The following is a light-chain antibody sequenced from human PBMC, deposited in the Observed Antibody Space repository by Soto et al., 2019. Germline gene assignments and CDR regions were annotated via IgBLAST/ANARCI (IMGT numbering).Light chain of an antibody. V-gene: IGLV2-14*03. CDR3: SSYTSSITLV. J-gene: IGLJ2*01. Sequence: QSALTQPASVSGSPGQSITISCTGTSSDVGGYSSVSWYQHHPGKAPKLMIYDVSNRPSGVSNRFSGSNSGNTASLTISGLQAEDEADYYCSSYTSSITLVFGGGTKLTVL. CDR1: SSDVGGYSS. CDR2: DVS.